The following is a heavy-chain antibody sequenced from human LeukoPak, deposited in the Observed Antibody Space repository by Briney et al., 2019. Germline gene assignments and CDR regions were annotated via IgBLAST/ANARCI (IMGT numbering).Heavy chain of an antibody. J-gene: IGHJ4*02. V-gene: IGHV4-34*01. CDR3: ARGPSGWYPFPRNYYFDY. CDR1: GGSFSGYY. CDR2: INHSGST. Sequence: PSETLSLTCAVYGGSFSGYYWSWIRQPPGKGLEWIGEINHSGSTNYNPSLKSRVTISVDTSKNQFSLKLSSVTAADTAVYYCARGPSGWYPFPRNYYFDYWGQGTLVTVSS. D-gene: IGHD6-19*01.